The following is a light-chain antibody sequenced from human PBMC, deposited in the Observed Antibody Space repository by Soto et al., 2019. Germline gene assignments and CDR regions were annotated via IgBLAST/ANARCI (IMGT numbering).Light chain of an antibody. CDR3: QQSYRKT. V-gene: IGKV3-20*01. CDR1: QSVSSSY. Sequence: EIVMTQSPATLSLSPGERATLSCRASQSVSSSYLGWYQQKPGQAPRLLMYGASSRATGIPGRFSGSGSGTDFTLTISRLEPEDFAVYYCQQSYRKTFGQGTKVDIK. J-gene: IGKJ1*01. CDR2: GAS.